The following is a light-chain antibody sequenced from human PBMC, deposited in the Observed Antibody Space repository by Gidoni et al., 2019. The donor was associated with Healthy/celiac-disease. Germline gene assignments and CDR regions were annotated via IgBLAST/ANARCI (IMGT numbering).Light chain of an antibody. V-gene: IGLV4-69*01. Sequence: QLVLTQAPSASASLGASAKLTCTLSSGHSSYAIAWHQQRPEKGPRYLMKLNSDGSHSKGDGIPDRFSGSSSGAERYLTISSLQSEDEADYYCQTWGTGIHGVFGGGTKLTVL. J-gene: IGLJ2*01. CDR2: LNSDGSH. CDR3: QTWGTGIHGV. CDR1: SGHSSYA.